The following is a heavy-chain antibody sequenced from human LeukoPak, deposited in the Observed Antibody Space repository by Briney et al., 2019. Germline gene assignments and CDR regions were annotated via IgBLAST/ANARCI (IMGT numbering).Heavy chain of an antibody. J-gene: IGHJ4*02. Sequence: GESLKISCKGSGYRFSSYWIGWVRQMPGKGLEWTGIIYPADSDTRYSPSFQGQVTISVDKSIGTAYLKWSSLKASDTAVYYCARVSYFGSGTSFGDQYFDYWGQGTLVTVSS. CDR2: IYPADSDT. D-gene: IGHD3-10*01. CDR3: ARVSYFGSGTSFGDQYFDY. CDR1: GYRFSSYW. V-gene: IGHV5-51*01.